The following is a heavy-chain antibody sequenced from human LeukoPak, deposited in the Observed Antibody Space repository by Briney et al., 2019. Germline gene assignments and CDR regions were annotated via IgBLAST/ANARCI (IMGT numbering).Heavy chain of an antibody. V-gene: IGHV1-69*05. D-gene: IGHD6-19*01. J-gene: IGHJ4*02. Sequence: SVKVSCKASGGTFSSYAISWVRQAPGQGLEWMGGIIPIFGTANDAQKFQGRVTITTDESTITAYMELSSLRSEDTAVYYCARLPYSSGWYEGYWGQGTLVTVSS. CDR1: GGTFSSYA. CDR3: ARLPYSSGWYEGY. CDR2: IIPIFGTA.